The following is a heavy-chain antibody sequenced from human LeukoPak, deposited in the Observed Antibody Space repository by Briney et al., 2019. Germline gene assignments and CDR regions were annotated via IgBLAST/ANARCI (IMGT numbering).Heavy chain of an antibody. Sequence: GGSLRLSCAASGFTFSDYYMNWIRQAPGKGLEWVSYISSSGSTMYYADSVKGRFTISRDNAKNSLYLQMDSLRAEDTAVYYCARVGDSSGNPLDYWGQGTLVTLSS. CDR1: GFTFSDYY. V-gene: IGHV3-11*01. CDR2: ISSSGSTM. CDR3: ARVGDSSGNPLDY. J-gene: IGHJ4*02. D-gene: IGHD3-22*01.